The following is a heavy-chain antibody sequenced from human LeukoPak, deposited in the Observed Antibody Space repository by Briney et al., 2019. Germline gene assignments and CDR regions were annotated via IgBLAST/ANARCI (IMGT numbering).Heavy chain of an antibody. D-gene: IGHD4-17*01. CDR1: GFTFSNYW. Sequence: GGSLRLSCAASGFTFSNYWMHWVRQAPGKGLVWVSRINSDGSSTTYADSVKGRFTISRNNAKNTLYLQMNSLRADDTAVYYCARVYGDFDYWGQGTLVTVSS. CDR2: INSDGSST. J-gene: IGHJ4*02. CDR3: ARVYGDFDY. V-gene: IGHV3-74*01.